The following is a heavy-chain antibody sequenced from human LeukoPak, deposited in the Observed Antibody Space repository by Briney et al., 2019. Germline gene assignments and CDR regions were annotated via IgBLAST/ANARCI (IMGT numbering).Heavy chain of an antibody. CDR2: INPNSGGT. D-gene: IGHD3-10*01. CDR1: GYTFTGYY. J-gene: IGHJ6*03. CDR3: ARGVTGIYYYYYMDV. Sequence: ASVKVSCKASGYTFTGYYMHWVRQAPGQGLEWMGWINPNSGGTNYAQKFQGRVTMTRDTSISTAYMELSRLRSDDTAVYYCARGVTGIYYYYYMDVWGKGTTVTVSS. V-gene: IGHV1-2*02.